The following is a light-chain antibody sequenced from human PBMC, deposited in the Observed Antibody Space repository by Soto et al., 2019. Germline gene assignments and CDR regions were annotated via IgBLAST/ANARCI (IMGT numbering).Light chain of an antibody. CDR3: QHRSNWPPGLT. J-gene: IGKJ4*01. V-gene: IGKV3-11*01. Sequence: EIVLTQSPATLSLSPGERATLSCRASQSVSRYLAWYQQKPGQAPRLLIYDASNRATGIPARFSGSGSGTDFTLNISSLEPEDFAVHYCQHRSNWPPGLTFGGGTKVEIK. CDR1: QSVSRY. CDR2: DAS.